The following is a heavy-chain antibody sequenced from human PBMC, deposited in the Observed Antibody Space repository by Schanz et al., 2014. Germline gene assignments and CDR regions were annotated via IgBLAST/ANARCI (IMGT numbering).Heavy chain of an antibody. D-gene: IGHD6-13*01. CDR2: ITAYNGDT. CDR1: GYTFTSHG. CDR3: ARSGSSNWYFFDY. V-gene: IGHV1-18*01. J-gene: IGHJ4*02. Sequence: QVQVVQSGAEVKKPGASVKVSCKASGYTFTSHGISWVRQAPGQGLEWMGWITAYNGDTNYALKLQGRVTMTTDTSTGTAYMELRSLRSDDTALYYCARSGSSNWYFFDYWGQGTLVTVSS.